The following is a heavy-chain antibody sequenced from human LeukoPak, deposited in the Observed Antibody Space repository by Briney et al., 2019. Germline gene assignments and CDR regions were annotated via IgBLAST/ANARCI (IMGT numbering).Heavy chain of an antibody. V-gene: IGHV3-64*01. CDR2: ISNGGGST. D-gene: IGHD3-3*01. Sequence: QSGGSLGLSCAASGFTFSSYATHWVRQAPGKGLEYVSAISNGGGSTHYANSVKGRFTISRDNSKNTLYLQMGSLRAEDMAVYYCARPYYDIWSAYVYWGQGTLVTVSS. CDR3: ARPYYDIWSAYVY. J-gene: IGHJ4*02. CDR1: GFTFSSYA.